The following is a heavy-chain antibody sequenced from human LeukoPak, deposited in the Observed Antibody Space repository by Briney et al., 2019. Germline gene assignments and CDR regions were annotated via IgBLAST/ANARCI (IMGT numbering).Heavy chain of an antibody. CDR3: ARDTLFSTVVDYFDY. J-gene: IGHJ4*02. D-gene: IGHD4-23*01. Sequence: GGSLRLSCAASGFTLSSYSMNWVRQAPGKGLEWVSYISSSSSTIYYADSVKGRFTISRDNAKNSLYLQMNSPRAEDTAVYYCARDTLFSTVVDYFDYWGQGTLVTVSS. CDR2: ISSSSSTI. CDR1: GFTLSSYS. V-gene: IGHV3-48*04.